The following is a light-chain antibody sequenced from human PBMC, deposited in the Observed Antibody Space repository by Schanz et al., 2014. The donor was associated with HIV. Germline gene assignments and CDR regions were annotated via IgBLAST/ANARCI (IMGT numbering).Light chain of an antibody. V-gene: IGKV3-15*01. CDR2: GAS. CDR1: QSITNN. CDR3: QHYVNSPQT. J-gene: IGKJ1*01. Sequence: EIVLTQSPVTLSLSPGERVTVSCRASQSITNNRLAWYQQKPGQAPRLLIYGASTRATGIPARFSGSGSGTEFTLTISSLQSEDFAVYYCQHYVNSPQTFGQGTKVEIK.